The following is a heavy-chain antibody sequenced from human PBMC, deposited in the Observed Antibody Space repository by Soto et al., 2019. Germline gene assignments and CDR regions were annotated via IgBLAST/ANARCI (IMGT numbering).Heavy chain of an antibody. CDR1: GFTFSSYA. J-gene: IGHJ4*02. V-gene: IGHV3-23*01. CDR2: ISGSGGST. CDR3: ARAKYSSGWPGFDY. D-gene: IGHD6-19*01. Sequence: PGGSLRLSCAASGFTFSSYAMSWVRQAPGKGLEWVSAISGSGGSTYYADSVKGRFTISRDNSKNTLYLQMNSLRAEDTAVYYCARAKYSSGWPGFDYWGQGTLLTVSS.